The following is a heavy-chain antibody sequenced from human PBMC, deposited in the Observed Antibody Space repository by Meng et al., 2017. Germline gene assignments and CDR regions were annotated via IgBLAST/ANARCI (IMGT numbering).Heavy chain of an antibody. D-gene: IGHD2-15*01. CDR1: GYTFTSYY. Sequence: ASVKVSCKASGYTFTSYYMHWVRQAPGQGLEWMGIINPSGGSTSYAQKFQGRVTMTRDTSTSTVYMELSSLRSEDTAVYYCASLPCCSGGSCYDDDYWGQGTLVTVSS. CDR2: INPSGGST. V-gene: IGHV1-46*01. J-gene: IGHJ4*02. CDR3: ASLPCCSGGSCYDDDY.